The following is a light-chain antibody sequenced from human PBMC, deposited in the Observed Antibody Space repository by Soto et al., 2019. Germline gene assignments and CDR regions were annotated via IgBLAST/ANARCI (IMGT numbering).Light chain of an antibody. CDR2: EVS. CDR3: CSFTSSSTVL. V-gene: IGLV2-14*01. CDR1: SSDVGRYNY. J-gene: IGLJ2*01. Sequence: QSVLTQPASVSGSPGQSITISCTGTSSDVGRYNYVSWYQHHPGKAPKLMIYEVSNRPSGISNRFSGSKSGNTASLTISGLQAEDEANYYCCSFTSSSTVLFGGGTKVTVL.